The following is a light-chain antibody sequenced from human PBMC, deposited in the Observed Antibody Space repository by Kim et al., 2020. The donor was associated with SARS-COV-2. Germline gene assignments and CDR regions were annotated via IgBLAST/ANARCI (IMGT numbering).Light chain of an antibody. CDR1: SSNIGSNY. CDR3: AAWDDSLSGRV. CDR2: RNN. Sequence: GERGPIYCSGGSSNIGSNYVCWYQQLPGTAPKPLVYRNNQRPSGVPDRFSGSKSGTSASLAISGLRSEDEADYYCAAWDDSLSGRVFGGGTQLTVL. V-gene: IGLV1-47*01. J-gene: IGLJ3*02.